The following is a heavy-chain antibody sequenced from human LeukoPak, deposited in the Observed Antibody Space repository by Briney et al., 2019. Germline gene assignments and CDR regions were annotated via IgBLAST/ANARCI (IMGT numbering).Heavy chain of an antibody. CDR2: ISHDGSAK. CDR3: ARDRGYSYIDY. V-gene: IGHV3-30*04. D-gene: IGHD5-18*01. J-gene: IGHJ4*02. Sequence: PGGSLRLSCAGSGFPFTNYPMYWVRQAPGKGLEWVATISHDGSAKYYADSLKGRFTISRDDSKNTLYLQMNSLRVEDTAVYYCARDRGYSYIDYWGQGTLVTVSP. CDR1: GFPFTNYP.